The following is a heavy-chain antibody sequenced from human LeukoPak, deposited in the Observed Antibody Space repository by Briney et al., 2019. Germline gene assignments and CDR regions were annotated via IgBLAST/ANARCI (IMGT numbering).Heavy chain of an antibody. D-gene: IGHD3-10*01. V-gene: IGHV3-11*04. CDR3: ARDLKGGYYYFDY. CDR2: ISSTGSTI. CDR1: GFTVSDYY. J-gene: IGHJ4*02. Sequence: GGSLRLSCAASGFTVSDYYMSWIRQAPGKGLEWVSYISSTGSTIYYADSVKGRFTISRDNAKNSLYLQMNSLRAEDTAVYYCARDLKGGYYYFDYWGQGTLVTVSS.